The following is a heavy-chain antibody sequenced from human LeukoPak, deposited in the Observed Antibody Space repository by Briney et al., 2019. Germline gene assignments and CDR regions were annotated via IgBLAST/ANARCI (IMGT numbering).Heavy chain of an antibody. J-gene: IGHJ4*02. CDR2: ISYDGSNK. D-gene: IGHD3-3*01. Sequence: PGGSLRLSCAASGFTFSSYGMHWVRQAPGKGLEWVAVISYDGSNKYYADSVKGRFTISRDNAKNSLYLQMNSLRAEDTAVYYCAKAECRGGGGSEFDYWGQGTLVTVSS. CDR1: GFTFSSYG. CDR3: AKAECRGGGGSEFDY. V-gene: IGHV3-30*18.